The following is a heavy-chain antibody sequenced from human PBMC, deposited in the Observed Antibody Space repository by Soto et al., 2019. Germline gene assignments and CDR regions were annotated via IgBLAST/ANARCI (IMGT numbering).Heavy chain of an antibody. D-gene: IGHD2-21*02. CDR2: IYYSGST. CDR3: ARASCGGDCPPIYYYYGMDV. V-gene: IGHV4-61*01. CDR1: GGSVSSGSYY. J-gene: IGHJ6*02. Sequence: PSETLSLTCTVSGGSVSSGSYYWSWIRQPPGKGLEWIGYIYYSGSTNYNPSLKSRVTISVDTSKNQFSLKLSSVTAADTAVYYCARASCGGDCPPIYYYYGMDVWGQGTTVTV.